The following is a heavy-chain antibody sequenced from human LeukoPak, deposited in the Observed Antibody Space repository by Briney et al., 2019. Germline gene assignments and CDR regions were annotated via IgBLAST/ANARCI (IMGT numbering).Heavy chain of an antibody. CDR3: ARDRGYSYGYSHFDY. CDR1: GGSISSGSYY. D-gene: IGHD5-18*01. Sequence: PSETLSLTCTVSGGSISSGSYYWSWIRQPAVKGLEWIGRIYTSGSTNYNPSLKSRVTISVDTSKNQCSLKLSSVTAADTAVYYCARDRGYSYGYSHFDYWGQGTLVTVSS. V-gene: IGHV4-61*02. J-gene: IGHJ4*02. CDR2: IYTSGST.